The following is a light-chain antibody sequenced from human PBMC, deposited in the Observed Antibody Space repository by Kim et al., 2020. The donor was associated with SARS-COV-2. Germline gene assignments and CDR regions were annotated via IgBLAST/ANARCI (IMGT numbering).Light chain of an antibody. Sequence: QSALTQPASVSGSPGQSITISCTGTSSDVGGYNYVSWYQRHPGKAPKLMIYDVSKRPSGVSNRFSGSKSGNTASLTISGLQAEDEADYYCSSYTSSSTPVFGGGTQLTVL. CDR1: SSDVGGYNY. CDR2: DVS. V-gene: IGLV2-14*01. J-gene: IGLJ3*02. CDR3: SSYTSSSTPV.